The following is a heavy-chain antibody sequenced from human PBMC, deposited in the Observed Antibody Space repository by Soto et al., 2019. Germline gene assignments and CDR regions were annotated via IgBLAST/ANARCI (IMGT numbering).Heavy chain of an antibody. Sequence: SETLSLTCAVSSGSISSSNWWSWVRQPPGKGLEWIGEIYHSGSTNYNPSLKSRVTISVDKSKNQFSLKLSSVTAADTAVYYCARDSRGSYYYYMDVWGKGTTVTVSS. D-gene: IGHD3-10*01. CDR1: SGSISSSNW. J-gene: IGHJ6*03. CDR2: IYHSGST. CDR3: ARDSRGSYYYYMDV. V-gene: IGHV4-4*02.